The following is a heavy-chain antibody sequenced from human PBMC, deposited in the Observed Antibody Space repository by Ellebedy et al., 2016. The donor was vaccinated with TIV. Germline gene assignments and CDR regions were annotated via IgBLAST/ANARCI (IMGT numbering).Heavy chain of an antibody. V-gene: IGHV4-59*02. CDR1: GASVSTSY. J-gene: IGHJ6*02. Sequence: MPSETLSLTCTVSGASVSTSYWSRIRKAPGRGLEWIGYIYDMGGIGSTNYIPSLKSRVIISGDTSKNQLSLSLTSLTAADTAVYYCARGVIGYYPYGMDVWGQGTTVTVSS. D-gene: IGHD2-21*01. CDR3: ARGVIGYYPYGMDV. CDR2: IYDMGGIGST.